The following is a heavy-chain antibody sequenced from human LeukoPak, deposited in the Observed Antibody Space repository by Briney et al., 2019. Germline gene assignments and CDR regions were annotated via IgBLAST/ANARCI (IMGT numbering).Heavy chain of an antibody. CDR1: GDSIGSRTFC. CDR2: ICASGST. Sequence: SQTLSLTCPVSGDSIGSRTFCWNWVRQPAGTGLEWIGRICASGSTDYNPSLKSRVTISVDTSKNQFSLKLSSVTAADTAVYYRARGLRSLTRMDGFDIWGQGTMVTVSS. CDR3: ARGLRSLTRMDGFDI. V-gene: IGHV4-61*02. D-gene: IGHD3-3*01. J-gene: IGHJ3*02.